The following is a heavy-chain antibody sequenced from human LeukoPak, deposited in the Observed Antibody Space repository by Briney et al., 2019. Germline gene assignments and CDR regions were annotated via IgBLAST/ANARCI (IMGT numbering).Heavy chain of an antibody. V-gene: IGHV3-30*04. D-gene: IGHD3-3*01. J-gene: IGHJ4*02. CDR1: RFTFNTYA. CDR3: ARGGGITIFGVITH. CDR2: IAHDGSNK. Sequence: GGSLRLSCAASRFTFNTYAMHWVRQAPGKGLEGVAIIAHDGSNKYYADSVKGRFTISRDDSKNMMYLQMNSLRAEDTAVYYCARGGGITIFGVITHWGQGTLVTVSS.